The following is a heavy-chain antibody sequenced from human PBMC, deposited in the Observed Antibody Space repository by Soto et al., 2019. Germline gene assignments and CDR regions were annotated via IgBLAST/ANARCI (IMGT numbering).Heavy chain of an antibody. D-gene: IGHD6-13*01. J-gene: IGHJ5*02. V-gene: IGHV4-34*01. Sequence: SETLSLTCAVYGGSFSGYYWSWIRQPPGKGLEWIGEINHSGSTNYNPSLKSRVTISVDTSKNQFSLKLSSVTAADTAVYYCARDAIGSSWYWFDPWGQGTLVTVSS. CDR1: GGSFSGYY. CDR2: INHSGST. CDR3: ARDAIGSSWYWFDP.